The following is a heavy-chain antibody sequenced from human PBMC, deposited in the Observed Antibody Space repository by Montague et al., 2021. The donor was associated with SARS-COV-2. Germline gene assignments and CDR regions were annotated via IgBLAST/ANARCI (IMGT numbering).Heavy chain of an antibody. D-gene: IGHD1-26*01. Sequence: SETLSLTCVVSGYSISTGNYWTWVRLPPGKGLEWAGEIYHTGSTKYKPSLKSRVTMSVDKSWNQSSLRLTSVTAADTAIYYCARKGNGRSDLAYWGQGTLVTVSS. J-gene: IGHJ4*01. CDR2: IYHTGST. CDR3: ARKGNGRSDLAY. V-gene: IGHV4-4*02. CDR1: GYSISTGNY.